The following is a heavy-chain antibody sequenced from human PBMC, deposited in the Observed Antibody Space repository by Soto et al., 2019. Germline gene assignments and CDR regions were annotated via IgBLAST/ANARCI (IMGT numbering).Heavy chain of an antibody. CDR3: ARTGYYYGSGSFFPYYYYYYMDV. CDR2: IYYSGST. CDR1: GGSISSYY. J-gene: IGHJ6*03. V-gene: IGHV4-59*01. Sequence: QVQLQESGPGLVKPSETLSLICTVSGGSISSYYWSWIRQPPGKGLEWIGDIYYSGSTNYNPSLKSRVTISIDTSKNQFSLKLSSVTVADTAVYYCARTGYYYGSGSFFPYYYYYYMDVWGKGTMVTVSS. D-gene: IGHD3-10*01.